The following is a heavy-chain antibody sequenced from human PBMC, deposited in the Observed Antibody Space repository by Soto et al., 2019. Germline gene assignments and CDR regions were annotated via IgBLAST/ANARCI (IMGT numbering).Heavy chain of an antibody. D-gene: IGHD2-15*01. J-gene: IGHJ6*03. CDR1: GGTFSSYT. Sequence: SVKVSCKASGGTFSSYTISWVRQAPGQGLEWMGRIIPILGIANYAQKFQGRVTITADKSTSTAYMELSSLRSEDTAVYYCAREDHGYCSGGSCRTYYYYYYMDVWGKGTTVTVSS. CDR3: AREDHGYCSGGSCRTYYYYYYMDV. CDR2: IIPILGIA. V-gene: IGHV1-69*04.